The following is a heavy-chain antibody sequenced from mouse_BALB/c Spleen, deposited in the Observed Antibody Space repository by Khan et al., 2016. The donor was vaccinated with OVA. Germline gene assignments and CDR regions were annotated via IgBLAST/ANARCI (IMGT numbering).Heavy chain of an antibody. D-gene: IGHD2-2*01. V-gene: IGHV3-2*02. CDR1: GYSITSDYA. CDR3: ARGGYDGAWFAY. CDR2: ISYSGSP. J-gene: IGHJ3*01. Sequence: VQLQQSGPGLVKPSQSLSLTCTVTGYSITSDYAWNWIRQFPGNKLEWMGYISYSGSPSYNPSLKSRISITRDTSKNQFFLQLNSVTTEDTATYYCARGGYDGAWFAYWGQGALVTVSA.